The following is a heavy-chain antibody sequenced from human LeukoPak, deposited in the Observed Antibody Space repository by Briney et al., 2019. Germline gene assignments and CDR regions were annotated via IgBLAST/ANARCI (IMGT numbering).Heavy chain of an antibody. CDR3: ARVGPLDWYLDL. Sequence: PGGSLRLSCAASGLTFSSHAMHWVRQAPGKGLEWVALVSYNGANKYCADSVMGRFTVSRDNSKNTVYLQMNSLRAEDTAVYYCARVGPLDWYLDLWGRGTLVTVSS. CDR2: VSYNGANK. CDR1: GLTFSSHA. V-gene: IGHV3-30-3*01. J-gene: IGHJ2*01.